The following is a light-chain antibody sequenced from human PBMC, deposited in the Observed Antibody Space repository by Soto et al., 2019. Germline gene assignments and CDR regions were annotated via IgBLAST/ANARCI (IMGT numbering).Light chain of an antibody. CDR1: QGIRSE. CDR3: LHDYNYPRT. J-gene: IGKJ1*01. V-gene: IGKV1-6*01. CDR2: AAS. Sequence: AIQKTQSPSSLSASVGDRVIITCRASQGIRSELAWYQQKPGKAPDLLIYAASTLQPGVPYRFSGSGSGTDFTLTISNLQPEDFATYYCLHDYNYPRTFGQGTKVDIK.